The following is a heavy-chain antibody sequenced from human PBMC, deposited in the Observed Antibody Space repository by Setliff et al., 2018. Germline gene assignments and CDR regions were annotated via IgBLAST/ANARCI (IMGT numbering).Heavy chain of an antibody. Sequence: GGSLRLSCAASGFTFSSYGMHWVRQAPGKGLEWVAVIWYDGSNKYYADSVKGRFTISRDNSKNTLYLQMNSLRAEDTAVYYCTAHNYDSSGYYKAVLAYWGQGTLVTVSS. V-gene: IGHV3-33*01. CDR3: TAHNYDSSGYYKAVLAY. D-gene: IGHD3-22*01. CDR2: IWYDGSNK. CDR1: GFTFSSYG. J-gene: IGHJ4*02.